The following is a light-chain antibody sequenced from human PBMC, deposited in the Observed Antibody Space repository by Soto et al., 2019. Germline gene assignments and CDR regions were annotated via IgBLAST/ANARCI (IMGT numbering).Light chain of an antibody. CDR1: QSVRSN. CDR2: GAS. CDR3: QQYNSWPPIT. Sequence: EIVLTQSPGTLSLSPGERATLSCRASQSVRSNLAWYQHKPGQAPRLLIYGASTRATGIPARFSGSGSGTEFTLSISSLQSEDFAVYYCQQYNSWPPITFGQGARLEIK. V-gene: IGKV3-15*01. J-gene: IGKJ5*01.